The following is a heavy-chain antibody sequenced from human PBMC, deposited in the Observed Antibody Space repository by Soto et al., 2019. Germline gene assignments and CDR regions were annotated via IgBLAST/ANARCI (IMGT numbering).Heavy chain of an antibody. CDR3: ARGNPGADGSFNRLDYYYGMDV. CDR1: GFTFSSYA. CDR2: ISYDGSNK. J-gene: IGHJ6*02. V-gene: IGHV3-30-3*01. Sequence: QVQLVESGGGVVQPGRSLRLSCAASGFTFSSYAMHWVRQAPGKGLEWVAVISYDGSNKYYADSVKGRFTISRDNSKNTLYLQMNSLRAEDTAVYYCARGNPGADGSFNRLDYYYGMDVWGQGTTVTVSS. D-gene: IGHD1-26*01.